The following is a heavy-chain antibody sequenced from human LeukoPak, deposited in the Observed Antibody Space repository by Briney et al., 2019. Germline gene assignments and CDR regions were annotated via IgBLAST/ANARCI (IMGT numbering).Heavy chain of an antibody. D-gene: IGHD4-17*01. V-gene: IGHV1-69-2*01. CDR2: VDPEDGET. Sequence: VKISCKVAGYTFTDYYMHWVQQAPGKGLERMGLVDPEDGETIYAEKFQGRVTITADTSTDTAYMELSSLRSEDTAVYYCATLPSGDYATFDYWGQGTLVTFSS. J-gene: IGHJ4*02. CDR1: GYTFTDYY. CDR3: ATLPSGDYATFDY.